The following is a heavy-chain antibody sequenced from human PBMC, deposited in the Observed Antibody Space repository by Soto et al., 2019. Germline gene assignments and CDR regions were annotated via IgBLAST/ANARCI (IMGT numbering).Heavy chain of an antibody. CDR3: ARDEGYGMDV. CDR2: ISNSGTKK. CDR1: GITFYSFS. J-gene: IGHJ6*02. V-gene: IGHV3-21*01. Sequence: GGSLRLSCVASGITFYSFSVNWVRHAPGKGLEWVSSISNSGTKKNYEDPVKGRFTISRDTANNSVFLQMNNLRGEDTAVYYCARDEGYGMDVWGQGTTVTVSS.